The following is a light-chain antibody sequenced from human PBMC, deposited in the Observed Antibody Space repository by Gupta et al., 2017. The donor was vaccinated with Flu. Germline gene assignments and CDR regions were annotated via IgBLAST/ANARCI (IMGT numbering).Light chain of an antibody. CDR3: QQYNNWPPG. CDR1: QSGSSN. V-gene: IGKV3-15*01. CDR2: GAA. J-gene: IGKJ3*01. Sequence: IVMTPSPATLSVSPGERATLSCRASQSGSSNLAGYQQKPGQAPRRLIYGAATRATGSPARCSGSGAGTEVTLTISSLQSEDVAVDSCQQYNNWPPGFGPGTKVEIK.